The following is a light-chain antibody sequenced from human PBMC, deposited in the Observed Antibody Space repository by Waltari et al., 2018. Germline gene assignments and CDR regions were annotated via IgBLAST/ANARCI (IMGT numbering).Light chain of an antibody. J-gene: IGKJ3*01. CDR3: QQYNNYPFT. CDR2: KAS. V-gene: IGKV1-5*03. CDR1: QSISSW. Sequence: DIQMTQSPSTLSASVGDRVTITFRASQSISSWLAWYQQKPGKAPNLLIYKASSLESGVPARLSGSGSGTEFTLTISSLQPDDFATYYCQQYNNYPFTVGPGTKVDIK.